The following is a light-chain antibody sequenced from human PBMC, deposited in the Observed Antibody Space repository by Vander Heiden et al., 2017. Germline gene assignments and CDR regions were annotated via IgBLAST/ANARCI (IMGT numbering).Light chain of an antibody. Sequence: QSALTQPASVSGSPGQSINIPCTGTSRDVGLYNYVSWYQQHPGKVPKLMIYDVTNRPAGVSNRFSGSKSGNTASLTISGLQAEDEADYYCSSYTSNNLYVFGTGTKVTVL. CDR2: DVT. CDR1: SRDVGLYNY. J-gene: IGLJ1*01. V-gene: IGLV2-14*03. CDR3: SSYTSNNLYV.